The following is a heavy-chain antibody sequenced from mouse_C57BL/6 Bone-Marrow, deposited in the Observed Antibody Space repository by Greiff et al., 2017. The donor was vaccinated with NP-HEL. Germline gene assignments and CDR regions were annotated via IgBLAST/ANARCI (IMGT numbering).Heavy chain of an antibody. Sequence: VKLQESGAELVKPGASVKISCKASGYAFSSYWMNWVKQRPGKGLEWIGQIYPGDGDTNYNGKFKGKATLTADKSSSTAYMQLSSLTSEDSAVYFCARGGPYAMDYWGQGTSVTVSS. V-gene: IGHV1-80*01. CDR3: ARGGPYAMDY. CDR2: IYPGDGDT. CDR1: GYAFSSYW. J-gene: IGHJ4*01.